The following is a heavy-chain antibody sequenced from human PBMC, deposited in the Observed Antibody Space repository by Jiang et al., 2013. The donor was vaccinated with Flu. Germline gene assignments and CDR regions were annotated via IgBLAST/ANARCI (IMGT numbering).Heavy chain of an antibody. J-gene: IGHJ4*02. V-gene: IGHV3-74*01. Sequence: GLVWVSRIKTDGSRTHYADSVTGRFTISRDNAKSTLYLQMNSLRVEDTAVYYCARDHYGYNSLDYWGQGTLVTVSS. CDR3: ARDHYGYNSLDY. D-gene: IGHD5-24*01. CDR2: IKTDGSRT.